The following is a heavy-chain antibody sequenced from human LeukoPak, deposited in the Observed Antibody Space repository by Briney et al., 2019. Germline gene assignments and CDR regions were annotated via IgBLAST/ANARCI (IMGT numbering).Heavy chain of an antibody. Sequence: SVKVSCKASGYTFTGYYMHWVRQAPGQGLEWMGGIIPIFGTANYAQKFQGRVTITADESTSTAYMELSSLRSEDTAVYYCARVVAAAATLDYYYGMDVWGQGTTVTVSS. J-gene: IGHJ6*02. CDR3: ARVVAAAATLDYYYGMDV. CDR2: IIPIFGTA. D-gene: IGHD6-13*01. V-gene: IGHV1-69*13. CDR1: GYTFTGYY.